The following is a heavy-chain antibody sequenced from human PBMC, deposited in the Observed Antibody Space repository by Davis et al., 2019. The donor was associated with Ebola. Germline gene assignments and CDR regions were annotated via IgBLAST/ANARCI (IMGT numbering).Heavy chain of an antibody. CDR3: ARHSNNWNSPFDY. CDR2: IYYSGIT. J-gene: IGHJ4*02. CDR1: GGSISSSSYY. Sequence: PSETLSLTCTVSGGSISSSSYYWGWIRQPPGKGLEWIGNIYYSGITYYNPSLKSRVTISVDTSKNQFSLKLSSVTAADTAVYYCARHSNNWNSPFDYWGQGTLVTVSS. D-gene: IGHD1-7*01. V-gene: IGHV4-39*01.